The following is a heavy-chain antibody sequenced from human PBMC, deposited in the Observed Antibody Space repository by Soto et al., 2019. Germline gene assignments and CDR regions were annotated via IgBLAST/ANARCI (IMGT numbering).Heavy chain of an antibody. J-gene: IGHJ4*02. D-gene: IGHD3-9*01. CDR3: TRVTETGFPFDY. Sequence: GGSLRLSCAASGFTFSSYSMNWVRQAPGKGLEWVSSISSSSSYIYYADSVKGRFTISRDNSKNTLYLQMNSLRAEDTAVYYCTRVTETGFPFDYWGQGTLVTVSS. CDR2: ISSSSSYI. V-gene: IGHV3-21*01. CDR1: GFTFSSYS.